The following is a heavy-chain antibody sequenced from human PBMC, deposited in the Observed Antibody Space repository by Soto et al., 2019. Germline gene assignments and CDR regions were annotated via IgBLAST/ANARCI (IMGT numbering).Heavy chain of an antibody. CDR2: IYTNGNT. D-gene: IGHD3-16*02. Sequence: QAQLQESGPGLVKPSETLCLTCSVSGGSFSSYYWTWIRQPAGKGLEWIGRIYTNGNTNYNPSLKSRVTMSAATSKYQFSLRLRSVIAADTAVYYCARGVRDGYYGMDVWGPGATVTVSS. J-gene: IGHJ6*02. CDR3: ARGVRDGYYGMDV. V-gene: IGHV4-4*07. CDR1: GGSFSSYY.